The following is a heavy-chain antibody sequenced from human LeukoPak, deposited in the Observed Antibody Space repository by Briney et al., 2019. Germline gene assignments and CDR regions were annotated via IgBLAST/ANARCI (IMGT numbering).Heavy chain of an antibody. CDR3: ARGGSYWGYFDY. Sequence: GGSLRLSCAASGFTFSSYAMHWVRQAPGKGLEYVSVISSNGGSTYYANSVKGRFTISRDNSKNTLYLQMGSLRAEDMAVYYCARGGSYWGYFDYWGQGTLVTVSS. V-gene: IGHV3-64*01. CDR2: ISSNGGST. J-gene: IGHJ4*02. D-gene: IGHD1-26*01. CDR1: GFTFSSYA.